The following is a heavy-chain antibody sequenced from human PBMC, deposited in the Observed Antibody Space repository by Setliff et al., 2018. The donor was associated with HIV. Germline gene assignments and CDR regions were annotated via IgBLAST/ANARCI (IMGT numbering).Heavy chain of an antibody. CDR2: INGDGDST. D-gene: IGHD5-12*01. J-gene: IGHJ6*03. Sequence: GGSLRLSCAASGFTFSFHAMTWVRQAPGKGLEWVSGINGDGDSTYHADSVKGRFTLSRDTSKNTLSLQMNSLRPEDTAVYYCAKEGEWQRSRGYMDVWGKGTTVTVSS. V-gene: IGHV3-23*01. CDR3: AKEGEWQRSRGYMDV. CDR1: GFTFSFHA.